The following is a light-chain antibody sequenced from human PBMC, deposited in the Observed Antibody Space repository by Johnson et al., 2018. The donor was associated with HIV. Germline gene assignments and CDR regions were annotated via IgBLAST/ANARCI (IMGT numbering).Light chain of an antibody. V-gene: IGLV1-51*02. CDR3: GTWDSSLGYV. Sequence: QSVLTQPPSVSAAPGQKVSISCSGSSSNIGNNHVSWYQQFPGAAPKLLIYENNKRPSGIPDRFSGSKSGTSATLGITGLQTGDEADYYCGTWDSSLGYVFGTGTKVTVL. CDR1: SSNIGNNH. J-gene: IGLJ1*01. CDR2: ENN.